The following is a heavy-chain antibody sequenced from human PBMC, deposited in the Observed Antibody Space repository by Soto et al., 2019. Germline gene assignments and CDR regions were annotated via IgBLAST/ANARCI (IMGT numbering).Heavy chain of an antibody. Sequence: EVQLLESGGGWVQPGGSLRLSCAASGFTFSSYAMSWVRQTPGKGLEWVSGVLGGGGSTFYADSVKGRFTISRDNSKNTLYVQMNSLRAEDTAIYYCARKGPPRDAFDIWGQGTMVTVSS. CDR1: GFTFSSYA. CDR2: VLGGGGST. CDR3: ARKGPPRDAFDI. V-gene: IGHV3-23*01. J-gene: IGHJ3*02.